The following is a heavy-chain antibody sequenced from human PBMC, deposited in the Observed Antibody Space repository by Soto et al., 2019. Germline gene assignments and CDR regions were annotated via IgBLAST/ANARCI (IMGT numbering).Heavy chain of an antibody. V-gene: IGHV3-23*01. CDR2: SSGTGVNA. D-gene: IGHD2-8*01. CDR3: ATVLG. Sequence: EVQLLESGGGLVQPGGSLSLSCAGSGFALISFAMNWVRQAPGKGLEWVSASSGTGVNAYYADSVRGRFTVSRDNSKNTVFLEMNSLRAEDTAVYYCATVLGWGQGTLVTVSS. J-gene: IGHJ4*02. CDR1: GFALISFA.